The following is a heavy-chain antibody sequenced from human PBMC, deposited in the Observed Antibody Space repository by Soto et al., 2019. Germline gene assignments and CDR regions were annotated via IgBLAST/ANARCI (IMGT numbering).Heavy chain of an antibody. CDR1: GDSISDSTYY. J-gene: IGHJ5*02. CDR3: ARQSTGYYYGGFHP. D-gene: IGHD3-22*01. Sequence: QLQLQESGPGLVKPSVTLSLTCTVSGDSISDSTYYWAWIGQPPGKGLEWLGSIFYSGGTFYNPSRRSRVMISVDTSRNQFSLRLSSGTAADMAVYYCARQSTGYYYGGFHPCGQGTRVTVSS. V-gene: IGHV4-39*01. CDR2: IFYSGGT.